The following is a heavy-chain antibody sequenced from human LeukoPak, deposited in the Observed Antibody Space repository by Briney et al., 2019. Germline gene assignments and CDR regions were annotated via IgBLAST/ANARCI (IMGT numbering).Heavy chain of an antibody. V-gene: IGHV6-1*01. CDR2: TYYRSKWYN. D-gene: IGHD6-13*01. Sequence: SQTLSLTCAISGDSVSSNSAAWNWIRQSPSRGLEWLGRTYYRSKWYNDYAVSVKSRITINPDTSKNQFSLRLNSVTPEDTAVYYCARGLAAAGTVYWYFDLWGRGTLVTVSS. J-gene: IGHJ2*01. CDR3: ARGLAAAGTVYWYFDL. CDR1: GDSVSSNSAA.